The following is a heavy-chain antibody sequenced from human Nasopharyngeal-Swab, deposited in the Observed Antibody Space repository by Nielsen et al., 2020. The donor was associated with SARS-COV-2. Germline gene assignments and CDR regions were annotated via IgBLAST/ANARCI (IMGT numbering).Heavy chain of an antibody. D-gene: IGHD3-16*01. Sequence: GVLKISCAASGFTFSSYTMNWVRQAPGKGLEWVSSISSSSYYIKYGESVKGRFTLSRDNAKNSLDLQMNSLRGEDTAVYYCAREGRELWPTFDLWGQGTLVTVSS. V-gene: IGHV3-21*01. CDR3: AREGRELWPTFDL. CDR2: ISSSSYYI. CDR1: GFTFSSYT. J-gene: IGHJ4*02.